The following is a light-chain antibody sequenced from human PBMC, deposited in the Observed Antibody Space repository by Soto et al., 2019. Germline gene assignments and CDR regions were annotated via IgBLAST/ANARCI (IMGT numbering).Light chain of an antibody. CDR1: SSDVGGYKY. V-gene: IGLV2-14*01. CDR3: SSYTSSSSYA. J-gene: IGLJ1*01. CDR2: TVS. Sequence: QSVLTQPASVSGSPGQSITISCTGTSSDVGGYKYVSWYQQHPGKAPKLLIYTVSNRPSGVSNRFSGSKSGNTASLTISGLQAEDEADYYCSSYTSSSSYAFGPGTKVTVL.